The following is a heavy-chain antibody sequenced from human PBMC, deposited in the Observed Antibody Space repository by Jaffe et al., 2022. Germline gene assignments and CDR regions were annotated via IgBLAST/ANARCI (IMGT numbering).Heavy chain of an antibody. Sequence: QVQLQESGPGLVKPSQTLSLTCTVSGGSISSGSYYWSWIRQPAGKGLEWIGRIYTSGSTNYNPSLKSRVTISVDTSKNQFSLKLSSVTAADTAVYYCARGETAAGTIYWGQGTLVTVSS. CDR2: IYTSGST. CDR3: ARGETAAGTIY. J-gene: IGHJ4*02. CDR1: GGSISSGSYY. V-gene: IGHV4-61*02. D-gene: IGHD6-13*01.